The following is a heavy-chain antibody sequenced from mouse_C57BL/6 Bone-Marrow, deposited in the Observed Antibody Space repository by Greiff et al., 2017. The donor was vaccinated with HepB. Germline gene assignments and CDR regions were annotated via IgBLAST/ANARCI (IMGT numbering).Heavy chain of an antibody. CDR3: ARDRDGSSYVDV. CDR2: ISDGGSYT. D-gene: IGHD1-1*01. V-gene: IGHV5-4*01. J-gene: IGHJ2*01. Sequence: DVMLVESGGGLVKPGGSLKLSCAASGFTFSSYAMSWVRQTPEKRLEWVATISDGGSYTYYPDNVKGRFTISRDNAKNNLYLQMRHLKSEDTALYYSARDRDGSSYVDVWGQGTTLTVSS. CDR1: GFTFSSYA.